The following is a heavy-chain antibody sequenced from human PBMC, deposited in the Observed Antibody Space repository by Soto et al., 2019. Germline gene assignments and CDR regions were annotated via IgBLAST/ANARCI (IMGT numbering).Heavy chain of an antibody. Sequence: ASVKVSCKASGYTLTRYGISWVRQAPGQGLEWMGWISAYNGNTNYAQKLQGRVTMTTDTSTSTAYMELRSLRSDDTAVYYCARVGTVVLRGAFDIWGQGTMVTVSS. J-gene: IGHJ3*02. CDR2: ISAYNGNT. CDR1: GYTLTRYG. CDR3: ARVGTVVLRGAFDI. D-gene: IGHD2-15*01. V-gene: IGHV1-18*01.